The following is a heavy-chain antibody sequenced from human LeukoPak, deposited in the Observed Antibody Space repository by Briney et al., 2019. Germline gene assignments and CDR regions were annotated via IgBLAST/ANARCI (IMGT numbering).Heavy chain of an antibody. D-gene: IGHD3-3*01. CDR2: ISAYNGNT. V-gene: IGHV1-18*01. J-gene: IGHJ4*02. Sequence: ASVKVSCKASGYTFTSYGISWVRQAPGQGLEWMGWISAYNGNTNYAQKLQGRVTMTTDTSTSTAYMELRSLRSDDTAVYFFFKHTTAYEFWIYFDYWGQGTLVTVSS. CDR1: GYTFTSYG. CDR3: FKHTTAYEFWIYFDY.